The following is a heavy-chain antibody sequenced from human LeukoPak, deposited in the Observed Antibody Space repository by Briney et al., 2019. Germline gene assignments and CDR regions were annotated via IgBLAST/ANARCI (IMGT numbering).Heavy chain of an antibody. J-gene: IGHJ3*02. D-gene: IGHD5-12*01. CDR1: GFTFSNAW. CDR3: ARELAATRAFDI. CDR2: IYSGGST. V-gene: IGHV3-53*01. Sequence: GGSLRLSCAASGFTFSNAWMSWVRQAPGKGLEWVSVIYSGGSTYYADSVKGRFTISRDNSKNTLYLQMNSLRAEDTAVYYCARELAATRAFDIWGQGTMVTVSS.